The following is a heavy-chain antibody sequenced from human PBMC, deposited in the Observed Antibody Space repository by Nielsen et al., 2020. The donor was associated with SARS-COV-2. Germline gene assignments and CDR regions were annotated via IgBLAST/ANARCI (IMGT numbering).Heavy chain of an antibody. CDR2: FDLEDDKT. J-gene: IGHJ5*02. V-gene: IGHV1-24*01. CDR3: ARDSSNYYDSSLGWFDP. CDR1: GGTFSSYT. Sequence: ASVKVSCKASGGTFSSYTISWVRQAPGKGLEWMGGFDLEDDKTIYAQKFQGRVTMTEDTSTDTAYMELSGLRSEDTAVYYCARDSSNYYDSSLGWFDPWGQGTLVTVSS. D-gene: IGHD3-22*01.